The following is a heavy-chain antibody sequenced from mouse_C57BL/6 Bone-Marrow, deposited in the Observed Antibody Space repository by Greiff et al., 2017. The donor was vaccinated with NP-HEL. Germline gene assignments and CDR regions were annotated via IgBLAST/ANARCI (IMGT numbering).Heavy chain of an antibody. J-gene: IGHJ2*01. CDR2: IDPSDSET. Sequence: QVQLQQPGAELVRPGSSVKLSCKASGYTFTSYWMHWVKQRPIQGLEWIGNIDPSDSETHYNQKFKDKATLTVDKASSTAYMQLSSLTSEDSAVYYCAREEGDGYDGPYYGYWGQGATLTVA. CDR1: GYTFTSYW. D-gene: IGHD2-2*01. CDR3: AREEGDGYDGPYYGY. V-gene: IGHV1-52*01.